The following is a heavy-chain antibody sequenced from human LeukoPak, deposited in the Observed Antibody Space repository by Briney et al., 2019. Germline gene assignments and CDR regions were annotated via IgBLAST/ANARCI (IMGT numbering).Heavy chain of an antibody. V-gene: IGHV4-34*01. CDR3: ARRGSAGGRCFDA. Sequence: SETLSLTCAVLGGSFNNYYWSRIRQPPGKGLEWVGEINHSGSTTYNSSLKSRVIISVDTSRSQFSLNLNSVTAADAAVYYCARRGSAGGRCFDAWGQGILVTVSS. CDR1: GGSFNNYY. CDR2: INHSGST. J-gene: IGHJ4*02. D-gene: IGHD6-13*01.